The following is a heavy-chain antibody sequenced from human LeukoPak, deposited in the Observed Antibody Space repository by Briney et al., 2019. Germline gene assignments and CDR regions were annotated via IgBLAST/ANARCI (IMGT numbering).Heavy chain of an antibody. CDR3: AKQDAYCSSTSCYTGIDY. J-gene: IGHJ4*02. V-gene: IGHV3-9*01. CDR1: GFTFSSYA. Sequence: GGSLRLSCAAPGFTFSSYAMSWVRQAPGKGLEWVSGISWNSGSIGYADSVKGRFTISRDNAKNSLYLQMNSLRAEDTALYYCAKQDAYCSSTSCYTGIDYWGQGTLVTVSS. D-gene: IGHD2-2*02. CDR2: ISWNSGSI.